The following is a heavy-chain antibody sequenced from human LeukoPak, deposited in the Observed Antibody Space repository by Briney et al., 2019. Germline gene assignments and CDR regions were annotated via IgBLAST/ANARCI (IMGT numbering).Heavy chain of an antibody. J-gene: IGHJ4*02. CDR1: GYSISSGYY. CDR2: IYHSGST. CDR3: ARDGTADYDFWSGYYPSFYFDY. Sequence: SETLSLTCAVSGYSISSGYYWGWIRQPPGKGLECNGSIYHSGSTYYNPSLNSRVTISVDTSKNQSSLKLSSVTAAGTAVYYSARDGTADYDFWSGYYPSFYFDYWGQGTLVTAS. V-gene: IGHV4-38-2*02. D-gene: IGHD3-3*01.